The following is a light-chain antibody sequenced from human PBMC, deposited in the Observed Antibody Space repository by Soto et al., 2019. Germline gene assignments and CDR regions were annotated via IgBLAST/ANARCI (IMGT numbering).Light chain of an antibody. CDR1: RSDVGSYNL. J-gene: IGLJ1*01. Sequence: QSVLTQPASVSGSPGQSITISCTGNRSDVGSYNLVSWYQQHPGKAPKLMIYEGSKRPSGVSNRFSGSKSGNTASLTISGLQAEDDADYYCCSYAGSSTFVYVFGTGPKDTDL. CDR3: CSYAGSSTFVYV. V-gene: IGLV2-23*03. CDR2: EGS.